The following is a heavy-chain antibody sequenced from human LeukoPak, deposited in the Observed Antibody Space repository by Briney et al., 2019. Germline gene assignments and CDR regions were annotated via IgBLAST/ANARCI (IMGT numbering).Heavy chain of an antibody. CDR1: GFTFSSYG. Sequence: GGSLRLSCAASGFTFSSYGMHWVRQAPGKGLEWVAVISYDGSNKYYADSVKGRFTISRDNAKNSLYLQMNSLRAGDTAVYYCASDPGPGWNYYFDYWGQGTLVTVSS. V-gene: IGHV3-30*03. CDR2: ISYDGSNK. J-gene: IGHJ4*02. D-gene: IGHD1-1*01. CDR3: ASDPGPGWNYYFDY.